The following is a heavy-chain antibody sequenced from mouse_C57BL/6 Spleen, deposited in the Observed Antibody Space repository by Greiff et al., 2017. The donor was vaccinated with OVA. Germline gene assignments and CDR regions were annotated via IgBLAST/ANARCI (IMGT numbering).Heavy chain of an antibody. CDR3: ARNKMMVTGAMDY. D-gene: IGHD2-3*01. CDR1: GFSLTSYA. J-gene: IGHJ4*01. CDR2: IWTGGGT. Sequence: VQVVESGPGLVAPSQSLSITCTVSGFSLTSYAISWVRQPPGKGLEWLGVIWTGGGTNYNSALKSRLSISTDNSKSQVFLKMNSLQTDDTARYYCARNKMMVTGAMDYWGQGTSVTVSS. V-gene: IGHV2-9-1*01.